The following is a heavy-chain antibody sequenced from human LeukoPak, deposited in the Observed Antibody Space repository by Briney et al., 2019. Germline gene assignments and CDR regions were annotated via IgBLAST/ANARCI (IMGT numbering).Heavy chain of an antibody. CDR3: AKDLSYAFGY. J-gene: IGHJ4*02. D-gene: IGHD2-2*01. CDR1: GFTFSIYA. Sequence: PGGSLRLSCAASGFTFSIYAMSWVRQAPGKGLEWVSAMSATDYKTYYAESVKGRFTISRDNAKNTLYLQMNRLRAEDTAIYYCAKDLSYAFGYWGQGTLVTVSS. CDR2: MSATDYKT. V-gene: IGHV3-23*01.